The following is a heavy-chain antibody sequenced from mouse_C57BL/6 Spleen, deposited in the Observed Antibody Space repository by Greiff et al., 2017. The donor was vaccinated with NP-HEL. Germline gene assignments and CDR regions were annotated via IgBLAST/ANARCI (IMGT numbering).Heavy chain of an antibody. J-gene: IGHJ2*01. CDR1: GFTFSDYY. Sequence: EVQRVESGGGLVQPGGSLKLSCAASGFTFSDYYMYWVRQTPEKRLEWVAYISNGGGSTYYPDTVKGRFTISRDNAKNTLYLQMSRLKSEDTAMYYCARQGTTVVGNYFDYWGQGTTLTVSS. CDR2: ISNGGGST. CDR3: ARQGTTVVGNYFDY. V-gene: IGHV5-12*01. D-gene: IGHD1-1*01.